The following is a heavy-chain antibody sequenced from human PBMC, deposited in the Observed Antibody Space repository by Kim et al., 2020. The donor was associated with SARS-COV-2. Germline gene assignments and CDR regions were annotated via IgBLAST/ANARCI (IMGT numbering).Heavy chain of an antibody. V-gene: IGHV3-23*01. J-gene: IGHJ5*02. D-gene: IGHD6-19*01. CDR2: T. CDR3: AKGSYSSGWYP. Sequence: TSYADSVRGRFTISRDNSKSTLYLHMSSLTADDTGVYYCAKGSYSSGWYPWGQGTLVTVSS.